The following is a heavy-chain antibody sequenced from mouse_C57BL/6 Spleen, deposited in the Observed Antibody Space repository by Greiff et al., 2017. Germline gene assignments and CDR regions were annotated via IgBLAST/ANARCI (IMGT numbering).Heavy chain of an antibody. Sequence: EVQGVESGGGLVQPGGSLKLSCAASGFTFSDYYMYWVRQTPEKRLEWVAYISNGGGSTYYPDTVKGRFTISRDNAKNTLYLQMSRLKSEDTAMYYCARPYDYDGDWYFDVWGTGTTVTVSS. CDR2: ISNGGGST. V-gene: IGHV5-12*01. CDR1: GFTFSDYY. CDR3: ARPYDYDGDWYFDV. D-gene: IGHD2-4*01. J-gene: IGHJ1*03.